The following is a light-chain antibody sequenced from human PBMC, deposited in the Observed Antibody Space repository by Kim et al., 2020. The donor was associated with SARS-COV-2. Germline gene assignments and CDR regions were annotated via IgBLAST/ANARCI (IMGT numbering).Light chain of an antibody. V-gene: IGLV3-1*01. CDR1: KLGDKY. CDR3: QAWDSSTVV. Sequence: SYELTQPPSVCVSPGQTASITCSGDKLGDKYASWYQQKPGQSPVLVIYQDSKRPSGIPERFSGSNSGNTATLTISGTQAMDEADYYCQAWDSSTVVFGGGTQLTVL. J-gene: IGLJ2*01. CDR2: QDS.